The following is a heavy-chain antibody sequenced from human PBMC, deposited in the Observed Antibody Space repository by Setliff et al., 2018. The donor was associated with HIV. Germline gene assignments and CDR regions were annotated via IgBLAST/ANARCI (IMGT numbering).Heavy chain of an antibody. CDR3: ARDVRNWFDP. CDR2: IYHSGST. CDR1: GGSISSGGYS. Sequence: PSETLSLTCAVSGGSISSGGYSWSWIRQPPGKGLEWIGYIYHSGSTYYSPSLKSRVTISVDRSKNQFSLKLSSVTAADTAVYYCARDVRNWFDPWGQGTLVTVSS. V-gene: IGHV4-30-2*01. J-gene: IGHJ5*02.